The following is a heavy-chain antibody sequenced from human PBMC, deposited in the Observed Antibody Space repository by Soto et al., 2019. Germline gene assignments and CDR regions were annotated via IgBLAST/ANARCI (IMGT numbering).Heavy chain of an antibody. CDR1: GGSISSGGYY. J-gene: IGHJ6*02. V-gene: IGHV4-31*03. CDR3: ARVVNYDVGMDV. Sequence: PSETLSLTCTVSGGSISSGGYYWSWIRQHPGKGLEWIGYIYYSGSTYYNPSLKSRVTISVDTSKNQFSLKLSSVTAADTAVYYCARVVNYDVGMDVWGQGTTVTVSS. CDR2: IYYSGST.